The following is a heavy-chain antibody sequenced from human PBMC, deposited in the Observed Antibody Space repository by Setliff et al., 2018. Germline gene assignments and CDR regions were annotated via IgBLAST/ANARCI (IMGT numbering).Heavy chain of an antibody. CDR3: AKIRSGWYEAIDY. CDR1: GFTFSSYW. D-gene: IGHD6-19*01. Sequence: GGSLRLSCAASGFTFSSYWMSWVRQAPGKGLEWVANIKQDGSEKYYVDSVKGRFTISRDNAKNSLYLQMNSLRAEDTAVYYCAKIRSGWYEAIDYWGQGTLVTVSS. J-gene: IGHJ4*02. CDR2: IKQDGSEK. V-gene: IGHV3-7*03.